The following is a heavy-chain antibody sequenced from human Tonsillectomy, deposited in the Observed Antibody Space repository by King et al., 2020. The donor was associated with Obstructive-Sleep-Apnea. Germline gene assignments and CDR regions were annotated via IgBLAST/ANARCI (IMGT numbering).Heavy chain of an antibody. Sequence: LQLQESGPGLVKPSETLSLTCTFSGGSISSSSYYWGWIRQPPGKGLEWIGSIYYSGSTYYNPSLKSRVTISVDTSKNQFSLKLSSVTAAYTAVYYCARDTYYYDSSPRYYFDYWGQGTLVTVSS. CDR2: IYYSGST. CDR1: GGSISSSSYY. J-gene: IGHJ4*02. D-gene: IGHD3-22*01. CDR3: ARDTYYYDSSPRYYFDY. V-gene: IGHV4-39*07.